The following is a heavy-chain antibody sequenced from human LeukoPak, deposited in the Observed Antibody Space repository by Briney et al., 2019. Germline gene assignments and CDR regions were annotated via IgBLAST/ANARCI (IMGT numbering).Heavy chain of an antibody. V-gene: IGHV3-30-3*01. CDR2: ISYDGSNK. CDR1: GFTFSSYA. CDR3: ARDRDLPPLLDY. J-gene: IGHJ4*02. Sequence: GGSLRLSCAASGFTFSSYAMHWVRQAPGKGLEWVAVISYDGSNKYYADSVKGRFTISRDNSKNTLYLQMNSLRAEDTAVYYCARDRDLPPLLDYWGQGTLVTVSS. D-gene: IGHD3-10*01.